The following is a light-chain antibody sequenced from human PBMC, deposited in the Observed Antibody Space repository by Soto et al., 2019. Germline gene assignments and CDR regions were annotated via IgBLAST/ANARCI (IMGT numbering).Light chain of an antibody. V-gene: IGLV2-23*02. CDR1: SSDVGSYNL. Sequence: QSALTQPASVSGSPGQSITISCTGTSSDVGSYNLVSWYQQHTGKAPKLMIYEVSKRPSGVSNRFSGSKSGNTASLTISGLQDEDEADYSCCSYAGSSTYVFGTGTKVTVL. CDR2: EVS. CDR3: CSYAGSSTYV. J-gene: IGLJ1*01.